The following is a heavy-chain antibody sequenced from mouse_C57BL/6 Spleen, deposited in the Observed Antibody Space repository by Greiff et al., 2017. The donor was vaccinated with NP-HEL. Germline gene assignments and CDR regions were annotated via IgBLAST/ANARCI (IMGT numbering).Heavy chain of an antibody. CDR3: ARGGYGGSYIAY. D-gene: IGHD1-1*01. V-gene: IGHV1-18*01. CDR1: GYTFTDYN. CDR2: INPNNGGT. J-gene: IGHJ3*01. Sequence: EVQLQQSGPELVKPGASVKIPCKASGYTFTDYNMDWVKQSHGKSLEWIGDINPNNGGTIYNQKFKGKATLTVDKSSSTAYMELRSLTSEDTAVYYSARGGYGGSYIAYWGQGTLVTVSA.